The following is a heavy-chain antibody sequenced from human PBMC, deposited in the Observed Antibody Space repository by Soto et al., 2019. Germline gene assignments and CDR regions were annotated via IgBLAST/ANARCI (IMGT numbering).Heavy chain of an antibody. CDR1: GGSISSGGYS. D-gene: IGHD2-2*01. J-gene: IGHJ5*02. CDR3: ARVPDR. Sequence: QLQLQESGSRLVKPSQTLSITCAVSGGSISSGGYSWSWIRQPPGKGLEWIGYIYHSGSTYYNPSLKSRVTISVDRSKNQFSLKLSSVTAADTAVYYCARVPDRWGQGTLVTVSS. CDR2: IYHSGST. V-gene: IGHV4-30-2*01.